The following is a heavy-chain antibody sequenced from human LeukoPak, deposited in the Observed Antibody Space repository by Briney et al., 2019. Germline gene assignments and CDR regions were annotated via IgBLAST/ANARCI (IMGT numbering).Heavy chain of an antibody. J-gene: IGHJ4*02. CDR1: GFTVSSNY. D-gene: IGHD2-2*01. CDR2: IYSGGST. V-gene: IGHV3-53*01. Sequence: GGSLGLSCAASGFTVSSNYMSWVRQAPGKGLEWVSVIYSGGSTYYADSVKGRFTISRDNSKNTLYLQMNSLRAEDTAVYYCARVVGRQGYFDYWGQGTLVTVSS. CDR3: ARVVGRQGYFDY.